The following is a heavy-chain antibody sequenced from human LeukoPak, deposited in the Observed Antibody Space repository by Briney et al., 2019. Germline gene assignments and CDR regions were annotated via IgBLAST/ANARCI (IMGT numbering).Heavy chain of an antibody. CDR1: GFTFSSYA. Sequence: GGSLRLSCAASGFTFSSYALSWVRQAPGKGLEWVSALSGGGGSTFYADSVKGRFTISRDSSKNTLYLQMGSLRAEDMAVYYCARTFPVKGGEEYYFDYWGQGTLVTVSS. J-gene: IGHJ4*02. CDR3: ARTFPVKGGEEYYFDY. CDR2: LSGGGGST. D-gene: IGHD4-17*01. V-gene: IGHV3-23*01.